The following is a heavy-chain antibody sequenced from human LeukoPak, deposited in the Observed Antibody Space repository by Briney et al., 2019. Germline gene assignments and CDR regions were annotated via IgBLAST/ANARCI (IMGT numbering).Heavy chain of an antibody. J-gene: IGHJ3*02. CDR3: ARSATDAFDI. CDR1: GFAFRSFW. Sequence: GGSLRLSCAASGFAFRSFWMHWVRQAPGKGLVWVSHMNGDGTSISYADSVKGRFTISRDNAKNTLYLQMNRLKAEDTAVYYCARSATDAFDIWGQGTMVTVSS. V-gene: IGHV3-74*01. CDR2: MNGDGTSI. D-gene: IGHD3-3*01.